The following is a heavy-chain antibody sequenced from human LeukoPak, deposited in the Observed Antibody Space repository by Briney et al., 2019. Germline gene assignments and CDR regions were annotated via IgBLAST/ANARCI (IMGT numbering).Heavy chain of an antibody. CDR1: GFSLSTSGMC. V-gene: IGHV2-70*11. Sequence: RMSGPTLVNPTQTLTLTCTFSGFSLSTSGMCVSWIRQPPGKALEWLARIDWDDDKYYSTSLKTRLTISKDTTKNQVVLTMTNMDPVDTATYYCARIRDSLEAFDIWGQGTMVTVSS. D-gene: IGHD1-1*01. CDR2: IDWDDDK. CDR3: ARIRDSLEAFDI. J-gene: IGHJ3*02.